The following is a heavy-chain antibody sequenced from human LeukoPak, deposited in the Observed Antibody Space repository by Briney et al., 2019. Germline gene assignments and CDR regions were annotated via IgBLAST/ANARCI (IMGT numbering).Heavy chain of an antibody. CDR3: ARNSCPSGSCYDNRGYFDY. V-gene: IGHV4-39*01. CDR2: IFYSGST. J-gene: IGHJ4*02. D-gene: IGHD2-15*01. Sequence: SETLSLTCTVSGGSIGSTSYFWGWIRQPPGRGLEWIGSIFYSGSTYYNPSLKSRVTLSVDTSKNQFSLKLSSVTAADTAVYYCARNSCPSGSCYDNRGYFDYWGQGTLVTVSS. CDR1: GGSIGSTSYF.